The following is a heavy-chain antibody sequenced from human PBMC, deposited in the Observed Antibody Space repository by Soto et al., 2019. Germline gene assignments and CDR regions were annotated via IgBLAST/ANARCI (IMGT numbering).Heavy chain of an antibody. D-gene: IGHD3-16*01. V-gene: IGHV4-39*01. J-gene: IGHJ6*03. CDR1: GGSISASYYY. CDR2: IYYTGTT. CDR3: ARQAGAFGYYMDV. Sequence: QLQLQESGPGLVKPSATLSLTCTVSGGSISASYYYWGWIRQSPGKGLEWIGAIYYTGTTYYNPPLQSQTTRSVDTSTNQFSLKMSSVTAADTAVYFCARQAGAFGYYMDVWGKGPTVTVSS.